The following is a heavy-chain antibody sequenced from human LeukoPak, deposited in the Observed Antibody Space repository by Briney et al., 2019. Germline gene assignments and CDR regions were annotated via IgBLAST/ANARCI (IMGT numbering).Heavy chain of an antibody. CDR3: AATRITGTTGYYYYGMDV. D-gene: IGHD1-7*01. Sequence: ETLSLTCAVYGGSFSGYYWSWVRQAPGKGLEWVSAISGSGGSTYYADSVKGRFTISRDNSKNTLYLQMNSLRAEDTAVYYCAATRITGTTGYYYYGMDVWGQGTTVTVSS. CDR2: ISGSGGST. CDR1: GGSFSGYY. V-gene: IGHV3-23*01. J-gene: IGHJ6*02.